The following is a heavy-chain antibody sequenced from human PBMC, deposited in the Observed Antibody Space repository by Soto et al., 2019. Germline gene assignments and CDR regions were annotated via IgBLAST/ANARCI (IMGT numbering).Heavy chain of an antibody. CDR1: GYTFTSYA. V-gene: IGHV1-3*01. CDR2: INAGNGNT. D-gene: IGHD6-19*01. CDR3: ARDPSSGWYSGSDDFDY. Sequence: QVQLVQSGAEVKKPGASVKVSCKASGYTFTSYAMHWVRQAPGQRLEWMGWINAGNGNTKYSQKFQGRVTITRDTSASTAYMELSSLRYEDTAVYYCARDPSSGWYSGSDDFDYWGQGTLVTVSS. J-gene: IGHJ4*02.